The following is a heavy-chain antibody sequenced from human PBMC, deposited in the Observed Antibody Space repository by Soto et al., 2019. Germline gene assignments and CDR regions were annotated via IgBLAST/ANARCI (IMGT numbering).Heavy chain of an antibody. Sequence: PGGSLRLSCVASGFTFTRYSMNWVRQAPGKGLEWVSSISSTTNYIYYADSMKGRFTVSRDNAKNSVYLEMNSLSAEDTAVYYCARESADLTSNFDYWGQGTLVTVSS. CDR2: ISSTTNYI. CDR1: GFTFTRYS. J-gene: IGHJ4*02. CDR3: ARESADLTSNFDY. V-gene: IGHV3-21*01.